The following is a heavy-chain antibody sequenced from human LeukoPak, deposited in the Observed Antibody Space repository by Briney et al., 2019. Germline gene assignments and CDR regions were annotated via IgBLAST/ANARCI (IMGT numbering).Heavy chain of an antibody. CDR1: GYTFTSYF. D-gene: IGHD5-12*01. CDR2: INPSGDNT. Sequence: ASVKVSCKASGYTFTSYFMHWVRQAPGQGLEWMGIINPSGDNTWYAQKFQGRVTMTRDMATSTDYMEVSSLRSEDTAVYYCARDNSVGDSAWWFDPWGQGTLVTVSS. J-gene: IGHJ5*02. CDR3: ARDNSVGDSAWWFDP. V-gene: IGHV1-46*01.